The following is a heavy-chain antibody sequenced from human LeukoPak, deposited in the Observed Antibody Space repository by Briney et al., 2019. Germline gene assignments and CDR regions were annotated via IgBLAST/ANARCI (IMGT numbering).Heavy chain of an antibody. CDR2: ISYSGAT. CDR1: GGTVTSSTYL. J-gene: IGHJ6*03. CDR3: ARDGFYYHYYMDV. Sequence: SETLSLTCTLSGGTVTSSTYLWGWIRQPRGKGLEWIGSISYSGATYYNPSLTIRVSMSVHTSKNHFSLKLSSVTAADTAVYYCARDGFYYHYYMDVWGEGTTVTVSS. V-gene: IGHV4-39*07. D-gene: IGHD1-14*01.